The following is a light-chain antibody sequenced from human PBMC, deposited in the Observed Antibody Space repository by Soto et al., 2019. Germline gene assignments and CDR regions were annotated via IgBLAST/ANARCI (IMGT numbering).Light chain of an antibody. CDR2: KAS. Sequence: DIQMTQSPSTLSASVGDRVTITCRASQTISSWLAWYQQKPGKAPKLLIYKASSLESGVPSRFSGSGSGTELTLTVSSLQPDDFATYYCQQYNTCPWTFGQGTKVEIK. V-gene: IGKV1-5*03. J-gene: IGKJ1*01. CDR1: QTISSW. CDR3: QQYNTCPWT.